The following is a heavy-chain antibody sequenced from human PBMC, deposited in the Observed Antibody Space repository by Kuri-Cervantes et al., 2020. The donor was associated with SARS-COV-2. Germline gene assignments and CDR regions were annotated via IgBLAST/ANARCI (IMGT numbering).Heavy chain of an antibody. CDR2: ISSSSSTI. D-gene: IGHD6-13*01. CDR1: GFTFSSYS. Sequence: GESLKISCAAAGFTFSSYSMNGVRQAPGKGLEWVSYISSSSSTIYYADSVKGRFTISRDNAKNSLYLQMNGLRDEDTAVYYCAKSGWQQLSWLDYWGQGTLVTVSS. J-gene: IGHJ4*02. V-gene: IGHV3-48*02. CDR3: AKSGWQQLSWLDY.